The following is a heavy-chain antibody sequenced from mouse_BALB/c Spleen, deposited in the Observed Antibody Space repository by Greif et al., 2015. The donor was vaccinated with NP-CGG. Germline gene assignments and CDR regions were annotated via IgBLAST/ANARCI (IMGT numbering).Heavy chain of an antibody. CDR1: GFTFTDYY. Sequence: EVMLVESGGGLVQPRGSLRLSCATSGFTFTDYYMSWVRQPPGKALEWLGFIRNKANGYTTEYSASVKGRFTISRDNSQSILYLQMNTLRAEDSATYYCARDMKWGRAYYFDYWGQGTTLTVSS. CDR2: IRNKANGYTT. D-gene: IGHD3-3*01. V-gene: IGHV7-3*02. J-gene: IGHJ2*01. CDR3: ARDMKWGRAYYFDY.